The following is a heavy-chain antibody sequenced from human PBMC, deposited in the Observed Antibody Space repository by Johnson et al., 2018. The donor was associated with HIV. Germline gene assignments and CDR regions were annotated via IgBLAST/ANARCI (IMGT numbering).Heavy chain of an antibody. CDR3: ARASKVLSSGWSRGAFDI. V-gene: IGHV3-33*08. CDR1: GFTFSRYD. J-gene: IGHJ3*02. CDR2: IWYDGSNK. D-gene: IGHD6-19*01. Sequence: QVQLVESGGGVVQPGRSLRLSCAASGFTFSRYDMHWVRQAPGKGLEWGAVIWYDGSNKYYPGSVKGRFTISRANAKNSLYLQMNSLRAGDTAVYYCARASKVLSSGWSRGAFDIWGQGTMVTVSS.